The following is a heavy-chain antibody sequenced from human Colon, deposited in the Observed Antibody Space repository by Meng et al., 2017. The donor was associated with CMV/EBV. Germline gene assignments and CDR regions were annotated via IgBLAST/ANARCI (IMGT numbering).Heavy chain of an antibody. V-gene: IGHV4-4*07. CDR3: AKEAPGGNYWYFDL. CDR2: MSTSGST. J-gene: IGHJ2*01. Sequence: QLQMHVRAPVRLNPWDTLSLTCTVSGGSITSYYWSWIRQPAGRGLEWIGRMSTSGSTNYNPSLKSRVTMSVDTSKKQFSLKLSSVTAADTAMYYCAKEAPGGNYWYFDLWGRGTLVTVSS. CDR1: GGSITSYY. D-gene: IGHD1-26*01.